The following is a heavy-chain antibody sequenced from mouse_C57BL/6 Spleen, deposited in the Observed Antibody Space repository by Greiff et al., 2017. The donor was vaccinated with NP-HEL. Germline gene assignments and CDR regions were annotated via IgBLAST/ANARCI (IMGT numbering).Heavy chain of an antibody. CDR2: INPNNGCT. V-gene: IGHV1-18*01. J-gene: IGHJ4*01. D-gene: IGHD2-4*01. CDR1: GYTFTDYN. CDR3: ARRGYYDPYAMDY. Sequence: VQLKQSGPELVKPGASVKIPCKASGYTFTDYNMDWVKQSHGKSLEWIGDINPNNGCTIYNQKFKGKATLTVDKSSSTAYMELRSLTSEDTAVYYCARRGYYDPYAMDYWGQGTSVTVSS.